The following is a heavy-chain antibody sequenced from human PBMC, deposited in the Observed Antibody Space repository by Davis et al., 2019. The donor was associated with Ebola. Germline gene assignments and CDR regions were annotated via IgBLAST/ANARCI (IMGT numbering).Heavy chain of an antibody. J-gene: IGHJ6*02. CDR3: ARDSGTILGVVLDV. Sequence: ASVKVSCKASGYTFTSYAMHWVRQAPGQRLEWMGWINAGNGNTKYSQKFQGRVTITRDTSASTAYMELSSLRSEDTAVYYCARDSGTILGVVLDVWGQGTTVTVSS. CDR2: INAGNGNT. D-gene: IGHD3-3*01. V-gene: IGHV1-3*01. CDR1: GYTFTSYA.